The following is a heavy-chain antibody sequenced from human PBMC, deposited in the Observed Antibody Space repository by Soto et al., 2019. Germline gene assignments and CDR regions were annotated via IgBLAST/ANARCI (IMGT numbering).Heavy chain of an antibody. V-gene: IGHV3-23*01. CDR2: ISAGGTT. Sequence: EVQLLESGGGLVQPGESLRLSCAASGFTFSSNAMTWVRQAPGKGLHWVSGISAGGTTYYADSAKGRFTISRDNSKNTLYLQMNSLRADDTAVYHCAKDPLTRGWFDPWGQGTLVTVSS. CDR3: AKDPLTRGWFDP. J-gene: IGHJ5*02. CDR1: GFTFSSNA.